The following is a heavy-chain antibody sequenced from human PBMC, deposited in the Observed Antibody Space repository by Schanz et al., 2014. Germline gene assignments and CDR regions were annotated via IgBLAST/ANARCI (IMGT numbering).Heavy chain of an antibody. Sequence: EVQLVESGGGVVRPGGSPRLSCAASGFTFENYALTWVRQVPGKGLEWVSRINWSDGGSTGYADSVRGRFTISRDNAKNSLYLEMNSLRVEDTAFYYCARDASSSDYHLAHWGQGTLVTVSS. D-gene: IGHD3-22*01. CDR1: GFTFENYA. CDR3: ARDASSSDYHLAH. V-gene: IGHV3-20*04. CDR2: INWSDGGST. J-gene: IGHJ4*02.